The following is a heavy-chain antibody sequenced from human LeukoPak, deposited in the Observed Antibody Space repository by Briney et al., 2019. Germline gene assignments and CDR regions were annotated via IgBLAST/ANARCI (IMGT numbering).Heavy chain of an antibody. CDR3: ATAGWPARYFDY. CDR2: FDPEDGET. CDR1: GYTLTELS. J-gene: IGHJ4*02. Sequence: GASVKVSCKVSGYTLTELSMHWVRQAPGKGLEWMGGFDPEDGETIYAQKFQGRVTMTEGTSTDTAYMELSSLRSEDTAVYYCATAGWPARYFDYWGQGTLVTVSS. V-gene: IGHV1-24*01.